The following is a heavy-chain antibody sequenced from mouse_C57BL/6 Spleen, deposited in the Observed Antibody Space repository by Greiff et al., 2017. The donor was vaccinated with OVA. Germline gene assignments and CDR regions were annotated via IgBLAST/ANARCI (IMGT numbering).Heavy chain of an antibody. CDR2: IHPSDSDT. D-gene: IGHD2-4*01. Sequence: VKLQQPGAELVKPGASVKVSCKASGYTFTSYWMHWVKQRPGQGLEWIGSIHPSDSDTNYNQKFKGKATLTVDKSSSTAYMQLSSLTSEDSAVYYCAILLYDYDGAWFAYWGQGTLVTVSA. CDR1: GYTFTSYW. J-gene: IGHJ3*01. CDR3: AILLYDYDGAWFAY. V-gene: IGHV1-74*01.